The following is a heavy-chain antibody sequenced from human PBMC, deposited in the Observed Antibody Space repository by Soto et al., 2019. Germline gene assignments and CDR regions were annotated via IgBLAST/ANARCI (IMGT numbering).Heavy chain of an antibody. CDR2: IIPIFGTA. D-gene: IGHD2-2*01. Sequence: QVQLVQSGAEVKKPGPSVKVSCKASGGSFSSYAISWVRQAPGQGLEWMGGIIPIFGTANYAQKFQGRVTITADKSTSTAYMELSSLRSEDTAVYYCARDTHCSSSECVGWFDPWGQGTLVTVSS. V-gene: IGHV1-69*06. CDR1: GGSFSSYA. J-gene: IGHJ5*02. CDR3: ARDTHCSSSECVGWFDP.